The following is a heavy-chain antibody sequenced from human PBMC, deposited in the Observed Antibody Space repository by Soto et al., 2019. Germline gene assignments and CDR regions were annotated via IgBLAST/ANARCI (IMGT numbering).Heavy chain of an antibody. CDR2: INAHSGGT. CDR1: GFSFTGYY. CDR3: AKDLTRQLAYWLDP. Sequence: ASVKVYCKAAGFSFTGYYIHLLRQAPGQGLEWMGWINAHSGGTEYAQKFQGRVTLTRDTSIATAYLTLTSLTSDDTALYYCAKDLTRQLAYWLDPWGQGTQVTVSS. D-gene: IGHD6-6*01. J-gene: IGHJ5*02. V-gene: IGHV1-2*02.